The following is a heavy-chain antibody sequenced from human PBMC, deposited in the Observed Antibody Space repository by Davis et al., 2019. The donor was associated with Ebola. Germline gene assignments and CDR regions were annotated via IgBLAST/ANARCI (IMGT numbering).Heavy chain of an antibody. CDR1: GFTFDDYA. V-gene: IGHV3-9*01. Sequence: PGGSLRLSCAASGFTFDDYAMHWVRQAPGKGLEWVSGITWHSGYIAYVDSVKGRFTISRDNAKNSLYLQMNSLRAEDTAVYYCARRADYWGQGTLVTASS. CDR3: ARRADY. CDR2: ITWHSGYI. J-gene: IGHJ4*02.